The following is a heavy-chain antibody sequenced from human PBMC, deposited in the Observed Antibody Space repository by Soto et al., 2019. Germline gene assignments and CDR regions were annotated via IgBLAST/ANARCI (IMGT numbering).Heavy chain of an antibody. D-gene: IGHD3-22*01. V-gene: IGHV4-34*01. J-gene: IGHJ5*01. Sequence: SETLSLTCAVSGWSFSGHSWTWILQSPGNGLEWIGDINHSGRVNYSPSLKSRVTISLDTSKNQFSLTLSAVTAADTAMYYCSTRAYDTNGYYRFDPWGQGTMVTVSS. CDR2: INHSGRV. CDR1: GWSFSGHS. CDR3: STRAYDTNGYYRFDP.